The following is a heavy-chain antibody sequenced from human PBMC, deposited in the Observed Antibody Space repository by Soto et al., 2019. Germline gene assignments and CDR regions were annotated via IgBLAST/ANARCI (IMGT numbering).Heavy chain of an antibody. D-gene: IGHD4-17*01. CDR1: GGSISSGSYY. Sequence: SETLSLTCAVSGGSISSGSYYWGWIRQPPGKGLEWIGSIYYSGSTYYNPSLKSRVTISVDTSKNQFSLKLSSVTAADTAVYYCASSYGDYVSYWGQGTLVTVSS. V-gene: IGHV4-39*01. CDR2: IYYSGST. J-gene: IGHJ4*02. CDR3: ASSYGDYVSY.